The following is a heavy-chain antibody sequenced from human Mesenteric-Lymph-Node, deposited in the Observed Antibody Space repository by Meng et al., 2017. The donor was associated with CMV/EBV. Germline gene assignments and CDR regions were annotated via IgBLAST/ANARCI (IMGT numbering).Heavy chain of an antibody. CDR1: GFTFSRCG. CDR2: IRYDGSNK. J-gene: IGHJ6*02. V-gene: IGHV3-30*02. Sequence: GESLKISCAASGFTFSRCGMHWVRQAPGKGREWVAFIRYDGSNKYYVDSVKGRFTISRDNSKNTLYLQMNSLRAEDTAVYYCARDAGHCVSASCFTTGNYYYGMDVWGQGTTVTVSS. D-gene: IGHD2-2*01. CDR3: ARDAGHCVSASCFTTGNYYYGMDV.